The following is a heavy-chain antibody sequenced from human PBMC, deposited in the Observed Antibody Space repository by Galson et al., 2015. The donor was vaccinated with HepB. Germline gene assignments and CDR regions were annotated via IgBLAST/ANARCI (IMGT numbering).Heavy chain of an antibody. Sequence: SLRLSCAASGFTFSSYAMSWVRQAPGKGLEWVSAISGSGGSTYYADSVKGRFTISRDNSKNTLYLQMNSLRAEDTAVYYCAKEVRRYRWTAAGPWGGLDYWGQGTLVTVSS. CDR2: ISGSGGST. CDR3: AKEVRRYRWTAAGPWGGLDY. D-gene: IGHD6-13*01. CDR1: GFTFSSYA. V-gene: IGHV3-23*01. J-gene: IGHJ4*02.